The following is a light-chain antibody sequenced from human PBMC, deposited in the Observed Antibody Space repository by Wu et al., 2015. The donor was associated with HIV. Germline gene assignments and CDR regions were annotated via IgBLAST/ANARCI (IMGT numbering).Light chain of an antibody. Sequence: DIQMTQSPSSLSASVGDRVTITCRASQIISGYLNWYQQRPGQAPKLLISTASTLQTGVPSRFSGSGSGTDFTLTISSLEPEDLAIYYCQQNNNWPLTFGQGTRLEIK. J-gene: IGKJ5*01. V-gene: IGKV1-39*01. CDR2: TAS. CDR3: QQNNNWPLT. CDR1: QIISGY.